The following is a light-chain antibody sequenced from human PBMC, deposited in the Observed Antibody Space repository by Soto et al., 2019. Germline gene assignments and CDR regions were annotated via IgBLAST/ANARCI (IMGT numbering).Light chain of an antibody. Sequence: QAVVTQPASVSGSPGQSITISCTGTSSDVGSYNLVSWYQQHPGKAPKLMIYEGSKRPSGVSTRFSGSKSGNTASLTISGLQAEDEADYYCCSYAGSSTWVFGGGTKLTVL. CDR2: EGS. CDR1: SSDVGSYNL. J-gene: IGLJ3*02. V-gene: IGLV2-23*01. CDR3: CSYAGSSTWV.